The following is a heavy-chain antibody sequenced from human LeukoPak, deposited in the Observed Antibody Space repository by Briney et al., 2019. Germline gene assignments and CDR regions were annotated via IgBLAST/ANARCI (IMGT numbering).Heavy chain of an antibody. D-gene: IGHD2-21*01. CDR1: GFTVSGNY. J-gene: IGHJ3*02. V-gene: IGHV3-53*01. Sequence: PGGSLRLSCAASGFTVSGNYMSWVRQAPGKGLEWVSVIYSGGDTYSADSVKGRVTISRDSAKNSVFLQLNSLRAEDTAVYYCARTLWPYDAFDIWGQGTMVTVSS. CDR3: ARTLWPYDAFDI. CDR2: IYSGGDT.